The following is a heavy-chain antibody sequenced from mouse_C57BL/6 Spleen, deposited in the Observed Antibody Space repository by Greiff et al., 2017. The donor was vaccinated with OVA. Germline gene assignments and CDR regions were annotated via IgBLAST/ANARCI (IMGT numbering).Heavy chain of an antibody. D-gene: IGHD4-1*01. CDR2: IYPGDGDT. J-gene: IGHJ2*01. CDR1: GYAFSSYW. CDR3: ARLRTGTSDY. Sequence: VMLVESGAELVKPGASVKISCKASGYAFSSYWMNWVKQRPGKGLEWIGQIYPGDGDTNYNGKFKGKATLTADKSSSTAYMQLSSLTSEDSAVYFCARLRTGTSDYWGQGTTLTVSS. V-gene: IGHV1-80*01.